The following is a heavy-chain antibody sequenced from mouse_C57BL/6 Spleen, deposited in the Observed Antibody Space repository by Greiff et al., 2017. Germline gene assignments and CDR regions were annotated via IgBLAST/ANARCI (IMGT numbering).Heavy chain of an antibody. CDR2: IDPSDSYT. CDR3: ARNYYGNPAWFAY. J-gene: IGHJ3*01. D-gene: IGHD2-1*01. Sequence: VQLQQPGAELVMPGASVKLSCKASGYTFTSYWMHWVKQRPGQGLEWIGEIDPSDSYTTYTQKFKGKSTLTVDKSSSTAYMQLSSLTSEDSAVYYCARNYYGNPAWFAYWGQGTLVTVSA. V-gene: IGHV1-69*01. CDR1: GYTFTSYW.